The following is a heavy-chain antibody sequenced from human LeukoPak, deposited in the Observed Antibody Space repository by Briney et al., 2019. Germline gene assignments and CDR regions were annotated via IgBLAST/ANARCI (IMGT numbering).Heavy chain of an antibody. Sequence: SETLSLTCTVSGGSISSYYWSWIRQPPGKGLERIGYIYSSGDTNYNPSLKSRVTISIDTSKNQFSLKLSSVTAADTAVYYCASHYYSSGYSGYYVDYWGQGTLVTVSS. V-gene: IGHV4-59*01. CDR2: IYSSGDT. CDR1: GGSISSYY. J-gene: IGHJ4*02. D-gene: IGHD3-22*01. CDR3: ASHYYSSGYSGYYVDY.